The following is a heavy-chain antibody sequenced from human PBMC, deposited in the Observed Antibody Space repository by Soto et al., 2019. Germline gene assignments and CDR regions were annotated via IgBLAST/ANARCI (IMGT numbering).Heavy chain of an antibody. V-gene: IGHV4-59*02. D-gene: IGHD1-26*01. Sequence: SETLSLTCTISGGSVSVYYWSWIRQSTGQGLEWIGYIYASGSPYYNPSLRSRVTISADTSKNQISLKLTSPTAADTAVYYCERGVGSSPPQYWGRGTLVTVSS. J-gene: IGHJ4*02. CDR2: IYASGSP. CDR3: ERGVGSSPPQY. CDR1: GGSVSVYY.